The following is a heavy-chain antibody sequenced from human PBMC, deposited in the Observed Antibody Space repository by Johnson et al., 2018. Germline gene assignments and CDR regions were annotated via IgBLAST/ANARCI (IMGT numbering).Heavy chain of an antibody. D-gene: IGHD6-19*01. Sequence: QVQLVQSGGGVVQPGRSLRLSCAASGFTFSSYGMHWVRQAPGKGLEWVAVISYDGSNKYYADSMKGRFTISRDTSKNTLYLQMNSLGAEDTAVYYCAKGPRAVPGTRFIRYYGMDVWGQGTTVTVSS. CDR2: ISYDGSNK. CDR3: AKGPRAVPGTRFIRYYGMDV. CDR1: GFTFSSYG. J-gene: IGHJ6*02. V-gene: IGHV3-30*18.